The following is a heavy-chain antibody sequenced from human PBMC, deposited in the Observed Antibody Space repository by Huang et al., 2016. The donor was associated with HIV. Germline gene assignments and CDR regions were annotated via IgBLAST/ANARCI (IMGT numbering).Heavy chain of an antibody. D-gene: IGHD6-13*01. Sequence: QVQLVESGGGVVQPGRSLRISCAASGFTFSSYGMHWVRQAPGKGLWGGAVISYAAKTKYYADSVKGRFSISRDNSKTTVYLQLNSLRLEDTAVYYCAKGGSAAAVLDFWGQGTLVTVSS. V-gene: IGHV3-30*18. CDR2: ISYAAKTK. J-gene: IGHJ4*02. CDR3: AKGGSAAAVLDF. CDR1: GFTFSSYG.